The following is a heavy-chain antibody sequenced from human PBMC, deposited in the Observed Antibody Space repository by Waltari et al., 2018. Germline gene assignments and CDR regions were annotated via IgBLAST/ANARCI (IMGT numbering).Heavy chain of an antibody. CDR3: ARGRIAVAGFDY. Sequence: EVQLVESGGGLVQPGGSLRLSCAASGFTFSNYWMHWVRPVPGKGLVWVSRINSEGSSTSYADSVKGRFTISRDNAKNTLYLQMNSLRAEDTAVYYCARGRIAVAGFDYWGQGTLVTVSS. V-gene: IGHV3-74*01. D-gene: IGHD6-19*01. CDR1: GFTFSNYW. CDR2: INSEGSST. J-gene: IGHJ4*02.